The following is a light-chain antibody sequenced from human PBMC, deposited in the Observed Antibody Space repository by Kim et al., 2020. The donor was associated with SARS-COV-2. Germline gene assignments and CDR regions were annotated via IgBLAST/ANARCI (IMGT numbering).Light chain of an antibody. J-gene: IGLJ2*01. V-gene: IGLV1-44*01. Sequence: GQRATISCSGTSSNMVINTVNWYQQVPGTAPKLLIYSNNQWPSGVPARFSGSKSGTSASLAISGLQSEDEADYYCAAWDDSLNGVVFGGGTQLTVL. CDR2: SNN. CDR3: AAWDDSLNGVV. CDR1: SSNMVINT.